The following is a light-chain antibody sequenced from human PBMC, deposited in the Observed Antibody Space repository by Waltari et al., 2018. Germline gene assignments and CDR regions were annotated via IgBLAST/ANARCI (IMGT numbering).Light chain of an antibody. Sequence: DIVLTQSPATLSLSPGERATLSCWARPSIGSYLAWYQHKPGQTPRLLIYDTSNRATGVPTRFSGSRSGTDFTLTISSLEPEDFAVYYCQLRGSWPKTFGPGTRWKSN. CDR1: PSIGSY. CDR2: DTS. V-gene: IGKV3-11*01. J-gene: IGKJ1*01. CDR3: QLRGSWPKT.